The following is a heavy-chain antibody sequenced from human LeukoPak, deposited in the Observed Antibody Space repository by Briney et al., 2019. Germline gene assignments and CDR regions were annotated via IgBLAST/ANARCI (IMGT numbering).Heavy chain of an antibody. CDR1: GGSISSYY. V-gene: IGHV4-59*01. CDR2: IYYSGST. CDR3: ARLGDDYAVRG. J-gene: IGHJ4*02. Sequence: SETLSLTCTVSGGSISSYYWSWIRQPPGKGLEWIGYIYYSGSTNYNPSLKSRVTISVDTSKNQFSLKLSSVTAADTAVYYCARLGDDYAVRGWGQGTLVTVSS. D-gene: IGHD3-16*01.